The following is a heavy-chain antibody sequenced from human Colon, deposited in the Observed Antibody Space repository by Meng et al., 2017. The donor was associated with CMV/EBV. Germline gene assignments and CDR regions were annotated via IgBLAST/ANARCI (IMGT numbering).Heavy chain of an antibody. D-gene: IGHD2-2*02. Sequence: GGSLRLFCAASGVILSSMYMNWVRQTPGKGLEWVALLYSGNTTKYADSVTGRFTISRDSSKNTLYLQMNNVRPEDTAIYYCARGRRYCTSDSCYIFDSWGQGTLVTVSS. CDR1: GVILSSMY. CDR2: LYSGNTT. J-gene: IGHJ4*02. V-gene: IGHV3-66*02. CDR3: ARGRRYCTSDSCYIFDS.